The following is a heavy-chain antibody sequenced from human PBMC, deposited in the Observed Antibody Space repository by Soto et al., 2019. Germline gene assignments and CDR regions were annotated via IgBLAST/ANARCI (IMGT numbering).Heavy chain of an antibody. CDR1: GGSITNSNW. CDR2: IYHAGST. D-gene: IGHD1-26*01. Sequence: SETLSLTCTVSGGSITNSNWWSWARLPPAKGLEWIGDIYHAGSTKYNPSLGRRVTISVDTSNNQFALTLTSVTAADTAVYFCARGPPIVGNTTPLDSWGQGTLVTVSS. CDR3: ARGPPIVGNTTPLDS. V-gene: IGHV4-4*02. J-gene: IGHJ4*02.